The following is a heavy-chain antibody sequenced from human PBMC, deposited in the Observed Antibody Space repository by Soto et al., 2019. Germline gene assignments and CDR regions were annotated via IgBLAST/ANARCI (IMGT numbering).Heavy chain of an antibody. CDR1: GGSISNAQYY. D-gene: IGHD3-10*01. Sequence: QVHLQESGPGLVKPSQTLSLTCTVSGGSISNAQYYWAWIRQHPGKGLEWIGYIYYSGNTYYSPSLKSRVSISIDTSKNLFSLNVHSVTAADTAVYYCAKTYGPFGWLDPWGQGTLVTVSS. J-gene: IGHJ5*02. V-gene: IGHV4-31*03. CDR3: AKTYGPFGWLDP. CDR2: IYYSGNT.